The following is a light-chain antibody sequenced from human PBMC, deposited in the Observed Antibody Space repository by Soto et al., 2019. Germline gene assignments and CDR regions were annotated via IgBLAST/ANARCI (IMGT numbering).Light chain of an antibody. CDR3: AGWDDRLNGPV. CDR1: SSNIGRNT. V-gene: IGLV1-44*01. Sequence: QSVLTQPPSASGTPGQRVTLSCSGSSSNIGRNTVNWYQQLPGPAPKVLIYSNNQQPSGVPDRFPCSKSGTSGSLAISGPQCEDEADYYCAGWDDRLNGPVFGGGTKVTVL. J-gene: IGLJ2*01. CDR2: SNN.